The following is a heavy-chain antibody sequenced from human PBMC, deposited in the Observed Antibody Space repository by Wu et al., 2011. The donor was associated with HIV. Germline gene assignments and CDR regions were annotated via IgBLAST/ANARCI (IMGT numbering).Heavy chain of an antibody. D-gene: IGHD3-22*01. CDR3: ARVPPYYYDSSGYSSTPYYFDY. V-gene: IGHV1-8*02. Sequence: QVQLVQSGAEVKKPGASVKVSCQASGNTFTSYDLNWVRQATGQGLEWMGWMNPNSANTGYAQKFQGRVTMTRNTSISTAYMELSSLRSEDTAVYYCARVPPYYYDSSGYSSTPYYFDYWGQGTLVTVSS. CDR2: MNPNSANT. CDR1: GNTFTSYD. J-gene: IGHJ4*02.